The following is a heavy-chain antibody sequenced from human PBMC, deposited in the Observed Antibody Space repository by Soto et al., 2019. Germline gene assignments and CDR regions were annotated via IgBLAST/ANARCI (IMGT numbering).Heavy chain of an antibody. Sequence: PSETLSLTCTVSGGSLSSYYWSWIRQPPGKGLEWIGYIYYSGSTNYNPSLKSRATISVDKSTSTAYMELSSLRSEDTSGYYCARDSDSSVYFAYWARAPLVPVP. CDR2: IYYSGST. CDR1: GGSLSSYY. CDR3: ARDSDSSVYFAY. J-gene: IGHJ4*02. V-gene: IGHV4-59*01. D-gene: IGHD3-22*01.